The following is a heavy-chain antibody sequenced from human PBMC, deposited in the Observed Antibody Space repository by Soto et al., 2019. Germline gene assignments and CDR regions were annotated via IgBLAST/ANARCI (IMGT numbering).Heavy chain of an antibody. CDR2: ISVSGVSI. Sequence: GGSLRHSCAASGSTFSSYAMSWVRQAPGNGLEWVSAISVSGVSIYYADSVKGRFTISRDNSKNTLYLQMNSLRAEDTAVYYCAKDQAMWLREFDYWGQGTLVTVSS. V-gene: IGHV3-23*01. CDR1: GSTFSSYA. D-gene: IGHD3-22*01. J-gene: IGHJ4*02. CDR3: AKDQAMWLREFDY.